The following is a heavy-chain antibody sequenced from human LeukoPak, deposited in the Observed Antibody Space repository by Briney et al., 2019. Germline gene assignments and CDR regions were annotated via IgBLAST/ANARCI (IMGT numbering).Heavy chain of an antibody. CDR1: GGSISSSSYY. D-gene: IGHD3-10*01. J-gene: IGHJ4*02. V-gene: IGHV4-39*01. CDR3: ARQRGLLWFGESKGPFDY. CDR2: IYYSGST. Sequence: SETLSLTCTVSGGSISSSSYYWGWIRQPPGKGLEWIGSIYYSGSTYYNPSLKSRVTISVDTSKNQFSLKLSSVTAADTAVYYCARQRGLLWFGESKGPFDYWGQGTLVTVSS.